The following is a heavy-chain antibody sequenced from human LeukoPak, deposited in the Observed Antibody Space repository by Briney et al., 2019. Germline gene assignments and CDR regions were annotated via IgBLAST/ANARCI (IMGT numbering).Heavy chain of an antibody. Sequence: GGSLRLSCAASGFTFSNYAMSWVRQAPGKGLEWVANIKQDGSEKYYVDSVKGRFTLSRDNAKNSLFLQMNSLRAEDTAVYYCARDLSPRGYSYGFGYWGQGTLVTVSS. V-gene: IGHV3-7*03. J-gene: IGHJ4*02. D-gene: IGHD5-18*01. CDR3: ARDLSPRGYSYGFGY. CDR1: GFTFSNYA. CDR2: IKQDGSEK.